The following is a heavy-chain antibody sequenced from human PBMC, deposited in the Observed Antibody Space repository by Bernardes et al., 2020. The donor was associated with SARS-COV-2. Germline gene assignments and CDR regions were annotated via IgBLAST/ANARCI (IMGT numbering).Heavy chain of an antibody. D-gene: IGHD6-13*01. Sequence: SETLSLTCTVSGGSISSNSYYWAWIRQPPGKGLEWIGSIYYSGNTYYNPSLKSRVIISVDTSKNQFSLKLSSVTAADTALYFCARHEYTSSWDYYYAMDVWGQGTTVTVSS. V-gene: IGHV4-39*01. CDR2: IYYSGNT. CDR3: ARHEYTSSWDYYYAMDV. J-gene: IGHJ6*02. CDR1: GGSISSNSYY.